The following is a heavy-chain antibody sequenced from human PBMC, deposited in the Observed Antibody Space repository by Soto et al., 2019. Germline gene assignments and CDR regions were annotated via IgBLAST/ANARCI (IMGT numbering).Heavy chain of an antibody. V-gene: IGHV4-30-4*01. D-gene: IGHD5-12*01. Sequence: PAGSLSRGTLNSRDSFCSWLRQPPWSGLKWIGSIFYTGSTYYSPSLKSRASMSMDTSKTLFSMRLRSLNASDTAVYFCARMKATLYRHYYLDYRGQGPPVPVS. CDR2: IFYTGST. CDR1: RGTLNSRDSF. CDR3: ARMKATLYRHYYLDY. J-gene: IGHJ4*02.